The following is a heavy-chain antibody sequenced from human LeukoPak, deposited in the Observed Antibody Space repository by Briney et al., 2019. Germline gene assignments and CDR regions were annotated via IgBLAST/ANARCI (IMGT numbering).Heavy chain of an antibody. CDR3: ARAMSTFGGVRNYFDS. CDR2: IDPSSTYI. CDR1: GDSISTYY. J-gene: IGHJ4*02. D-gene: IGHD3-16*01. Sequence: ETLSLTCTVSGDSISTYYWSWVRQPPGKGLEWVSAIDPSSTYIYYADSVKGRFTISRDNAENSLYLQMNSLRVEDTAVYYCARAMSTFGGVRNYFDSWGQGTLVTVSS. V-gene: IGHV3-21*01.